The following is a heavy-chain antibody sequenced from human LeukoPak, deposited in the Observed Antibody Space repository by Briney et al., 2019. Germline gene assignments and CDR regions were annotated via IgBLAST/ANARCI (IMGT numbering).Heavy chain of an antibody. D-gene: IGHD2-2*02. V-gene: IGHV1-69*05. J-gene: IGHJ5*02. CDR2: IIPIFGTA. Sequence: SVKVSCKASGYTFTAYDIIWVRQAPGQGLEWMGGIIPIFGTANYAQKFQGRVTITTDESTSTAYMELSSLRSEDTAVYYCARERRDIVVVPAAIRAGNWFDPWGQGTLVTVSS. CDR3: ARERRDIVVVPAAIRAGNWFDP. CDR1: GYTFTAYD.